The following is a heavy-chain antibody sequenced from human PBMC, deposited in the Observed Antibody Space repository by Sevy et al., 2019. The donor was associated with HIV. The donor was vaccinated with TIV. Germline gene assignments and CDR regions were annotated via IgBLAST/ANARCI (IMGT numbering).Heavy chain of an antibody. J-gene: IGHJ4*02. D-gene: IGHD6-6*01. Sequence: ETLSLTCAVYGGSFSGYYWSWIRQPPGKGLEWIGEINHSGSTNYNPSLKSRVTISVDTSKNQFSLKLSSVTAADTAVYYCARILSIAARRPYFDYWGQGTLVTVSS. CDR1: GGSFSGYY. CDR2: INHSGST. CDR3: ARILSIAARRPYFDY. V-gene: IGHV4-34*01.